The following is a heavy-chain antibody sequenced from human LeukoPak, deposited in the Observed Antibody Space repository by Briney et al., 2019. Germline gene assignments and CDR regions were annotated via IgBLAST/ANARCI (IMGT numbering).Heavy chain of an antibody. CDR3: ARGAAVAGNSAGYYYYMDV. Sequence: GGSLRLSCAASGITFSRFWMSWVRQAPDKGLGGVANIKQDGSEKYYVDAVNGRFTISRDNAKNSLHLQMNSLRAEDTAVYYCARGAAVAGNSAGYYYYMDVWGKGTTVTVSS. J-gene: IGHJ6*03. CDR1: GITFSRFW. D-gene: IGHD6-19*01. CDR2: IKQDGSEK. V-gene: IGHV3-7*01.